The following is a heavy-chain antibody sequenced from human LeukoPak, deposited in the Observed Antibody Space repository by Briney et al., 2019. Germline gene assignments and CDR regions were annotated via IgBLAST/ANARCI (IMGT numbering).Heavy chain of an antibody. CDR2: ISVSGSTI. CDR1: GFTFSNYE. J-gene: IGHJ4*02. CDR3: ARVRSGYSHENYFDY. V-gene: IGHV3-48*03. Sequence: TGGSLRLSCAASGFTFSNYEMNWVRQAPGKGLEWVSYISVSGSTIYYADSVKGRLTISRDNAKASMYLQMNSLRAEDTAVYYCARVRSGYSHENYFDYWGQGTLVTVSS. D-gene: IGHD5-18*01.